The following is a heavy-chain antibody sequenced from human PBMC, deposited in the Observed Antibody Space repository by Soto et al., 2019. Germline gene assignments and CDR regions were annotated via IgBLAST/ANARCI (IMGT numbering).Heavy chain of an antibody. CDR3: ARATPRQQWLVPDY. D-gene: IGHD6-19*01. V-gene: IGHV3-53*01. J-gene: IGHJ4*02. CDR1: GFTVSSHY. CDR2: IYSGGST. Sequence: EVQLVESGGGLIQPGGSLRLSCAASGFTVSSHYMSWVRQAPGKGLEWVSVIYSGGSTYYADSVQGRFTISRDNSKNTLYLQMNSLRAEDTAVYYCARATPRQQWLVPDYWGQGTLVTVSS.